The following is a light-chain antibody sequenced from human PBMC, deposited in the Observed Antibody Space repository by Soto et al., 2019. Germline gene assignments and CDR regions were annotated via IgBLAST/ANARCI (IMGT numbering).Light chain of an antibody. Sequence: EIVLTQSPATLSLSPGERATLSCRASQDISKYLAWYQQKPGQAPRLLIYGAFNRATGIPARFSGSGSGTDFTLTISSLEPEDFAVYYCQQRTNWPPYTFGQGTKLEIK. V-gene: IGKV3-11*01. CDR1: QDISKY. CDR2: GAF. J-gene: IGKJ2*01. CDR3: QQRTNWPPYT.